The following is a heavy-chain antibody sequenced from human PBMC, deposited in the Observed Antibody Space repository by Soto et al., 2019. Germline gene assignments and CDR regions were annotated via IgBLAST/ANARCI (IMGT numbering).Heavy chain of an antibody. Sequence: GGSLRLSCAASGFTFSSYAMSWVRQAPGKGLEWVSAISGSGGSTYYADSVKGRFTISRDNSKNTLYLQMNSLRAEDTAVYYCAKTSMYYDFWSGYSGYFDYWGQGTLVTVSS. CDR2: ISGSGGST. CDR3: AKTSMYYDFWSGYSGYFDY. J-gene: IGHJ4*02. V-gene: IGHV3-23*01. CDR1: GFTFSSYA. D-gene: IGHD3-3*01.